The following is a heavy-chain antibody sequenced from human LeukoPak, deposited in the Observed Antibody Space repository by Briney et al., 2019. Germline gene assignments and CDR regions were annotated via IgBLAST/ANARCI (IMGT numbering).Heavy chain of an antibody. Sequence: ASVKVSCKASGYTFTSYGISWVRQAPGQGLEWMGWISIYNGNTNYAQKFQGRVTMTTDTSTSTAYMELRSLRSDDTAVFYCAREPHQLVGATGGGFEYWGQGTLVTVSS. CDR1: GYTFTSYG. CDR3: AREPHQLVGATGGGFEY. J-gene: IGHJ4*02. V-gene: IGHV1-18*01. CDR2: ISIYNGNT. D-gene: IGHD1-26*01.